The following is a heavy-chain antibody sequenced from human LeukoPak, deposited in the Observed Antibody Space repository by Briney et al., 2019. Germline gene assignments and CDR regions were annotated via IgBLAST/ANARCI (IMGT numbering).Heavy chain of an antibody. CDR1: GFTFSSHW. Sequence: GGSLRLSCAASGFTFSSHWMHWVRQAPGKGLVWVSRINSDGSSTSYADSVKGRFTISRDNAKNTLYLQMNSLRAEDTAVYYCTRGYYDFWSGSHDAFDIWGQETMVTVSS. CDR2: INSDGSST. CDR3: TRGYYDFWSGSHDAFDI. V-gene: IGHV3-74*01. J-gene: IGHJ3*02. D-gene: IGHD3-3*01.